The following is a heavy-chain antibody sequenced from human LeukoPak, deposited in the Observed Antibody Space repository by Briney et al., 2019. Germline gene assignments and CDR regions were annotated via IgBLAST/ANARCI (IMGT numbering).Heavy chain of an antibody. CDR1: GGSISNYY. D-gene: IGHD4-17*01. CDR3: VAVTTDFDY. V-gene: IGHV4-59*12. Sequence: PSQTLSLTCTVSGGSISNYYWTWIRQPPGKGLEWIGYIYYSGKSDYNPSLKSRVTISVDRSKNQFSLKLSSVTAADTAMYYCVAVTTDFDYWGQGTLVTVSS. J-gene: IGHJ4*02. CDR2: IYYSGKS.